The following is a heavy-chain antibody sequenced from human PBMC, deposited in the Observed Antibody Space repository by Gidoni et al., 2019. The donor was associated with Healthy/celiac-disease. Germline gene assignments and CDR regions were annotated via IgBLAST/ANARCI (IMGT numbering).Heavy chain of an antibody. CDR2: IYYSGST. J-gene: IGHJ5*02. CDR1: GGSVSSGSYY. D-gene: IGHD3-22*01. V-gene: IGHV4-61*01. Sequence: QVQLQESGPGLVKPSETLSLTCTVSGGSVSSGSYYWSWIRQPPGKGLEWIGSIYYSGSTNYNPSLKSRVTISVDTSKNQFSLKLSSVTAADTAVYYCARGSHVTYYYDSSGYYSSWFDPWGQGTLVTVSS. CDR3: ARGSHVTYYYDSSGYYSSWFDP.